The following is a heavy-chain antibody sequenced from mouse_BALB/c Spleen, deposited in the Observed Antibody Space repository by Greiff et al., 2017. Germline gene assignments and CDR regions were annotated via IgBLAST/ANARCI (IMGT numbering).Heavy chain of an antibody. CDR1: GYSITSGYY. J-gene: IGHJ2*01. CDR2: ISYDGSN. V-gene: IGHV3-6*02. D-gene: IGHD1-1*01. CDR3: ARDGDYYGSSYLDY. Sequence: EVQLVESGPGLVKPSQSLSLTCSVTGYSITSGYYWNWIRQFPGNKLEWMGYISYDGSNNYNPSLKNRISITRDTSKNQFFLKLNSVTTEDTATYYCARDGDYYGSSYLDYWGQGTTLTVSS.